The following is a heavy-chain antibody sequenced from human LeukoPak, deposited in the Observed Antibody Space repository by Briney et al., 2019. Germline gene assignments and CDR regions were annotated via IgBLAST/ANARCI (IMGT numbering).Heavy chain of an antibody. J-gene: IGHJ4*02. CDR3: AREMVAGTFDS. CDR1: GFALSSYT. V-gene: IGHV3-23*01. D-gene: IGHD6-19*01. Sequence: GGSLRLSCAASGFALSSYTMGWVRQAPGKGLEWVSTISSGGSTYYPDSMKGRFTISRDNSKNTLYLQMNSLRAEDTAVYYCAREMVAGTFDSWGQGALVTVSS. CDR2: ISSGGST.